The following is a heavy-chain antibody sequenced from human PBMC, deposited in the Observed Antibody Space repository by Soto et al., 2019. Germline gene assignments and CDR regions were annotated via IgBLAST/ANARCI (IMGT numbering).Heavy chain of an antibody. CDR2: IGPDPANT. CDR1: GLPFSTSG. J-gene: IGHJ4*02. Sequence: EVQLLESGGGLVQPGGSLRLSCAASGLPFSTSGMLWVRQAPGAGLEWVSAIGPDPANTKYRDSVKGRFTISRDNSRNMVFLQMSALRAEDTALYYCATARHCSSDACPAAEWGQGTLITVSS. V-gene: IGHV3-23*01. D-gene: IGHD2-2*01. CDR3: ATARHCSSDACPAAE.